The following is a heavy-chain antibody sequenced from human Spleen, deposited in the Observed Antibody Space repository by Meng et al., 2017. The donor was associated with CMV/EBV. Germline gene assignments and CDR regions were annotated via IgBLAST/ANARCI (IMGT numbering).Heavy chain of an antibody. CDR3: ARQLGYCSSTTCYINGGWFDP. CDR2: INPSCGST. CDR1: YY. D-gene: IGHD2-2*01. J-gene: IGHJ5*02. Sequence: YYLHWVRQAPGQGLEWMAIINPSCGSTTYAQKFQGRVTMTRDTSTNTVYMELSSLRSEDTAVYYCARQLGYCSSTTCYINGGWFDPWGQGTLVTVSS. V-gene: IGHV1-46*01.